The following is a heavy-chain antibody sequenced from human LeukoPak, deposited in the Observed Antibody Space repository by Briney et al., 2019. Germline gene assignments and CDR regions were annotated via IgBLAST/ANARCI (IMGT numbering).Heavy chain of an antibody. D-gene: IGHD4-17*01. CDR3: AKDPNGDYVGAFDM. Sequence: QPGGSLRLSCAASGFTVTSNYMSWVRQAPGKGLEWVSVIYTGGSTYYADSVRGRFTVSRDNSKSSLYLQMNGLRAEDTALYYCAKDPNGDYVGAFDMWGQGTMVTVSS. V-gene: IGHV3-53*01. CDR2: IYTGGST. CDR1: GFTVTSNY. J-gene: IGHJ3*02.